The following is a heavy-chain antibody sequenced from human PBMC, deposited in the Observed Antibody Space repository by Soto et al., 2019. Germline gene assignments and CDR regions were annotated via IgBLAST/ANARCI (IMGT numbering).Heavy chain of an antibody. V-gene: IGHV1-58*01. Sequence: QMQLVQSGPEVKKPGTSVKVSCKASGFTFTSSAVQWVRQARGQRLEWIGWIVVGSGNTNYAQKFQERVTITRDMSTSTAYMELSSLRSEDTAVYYCTLSNYSLNWYFDLWGRGTLVTVSS. CDR1: GFTFTSSA. CDR2: IVVGSGNT. D-gene: IGHD2-15*01. J-gene: IGHJ2*01. CDR3: TLSNYSLNWYFDL.